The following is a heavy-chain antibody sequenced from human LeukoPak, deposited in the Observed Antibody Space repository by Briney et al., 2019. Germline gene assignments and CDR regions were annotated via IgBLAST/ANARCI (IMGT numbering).Heavy chain of an antibody. CDR2: IYHSGST. CDR1: GDSISSGGYS. Sequence: PSETLSLTCAVSGDSISSGGYSWSWIRQPPGQGLEWIGYIYHSGSTYYNPSLKSRVTISVDRSKNQFSLKLSSVTAADTAVYYCARVGGYCSSTSCLGPWGQGTLVTVSS. D-gene: IGHD2-2*01. V-gene: IGHV4-30-2*01. J-gene: IGHJ5*02. CDR3: ARVGGYCSSTSCLGP.